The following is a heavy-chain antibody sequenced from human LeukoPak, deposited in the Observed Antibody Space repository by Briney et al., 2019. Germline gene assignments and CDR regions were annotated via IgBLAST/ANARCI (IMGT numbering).Heavy chain of an antibody. D-gene: IGHD2-21*02. CDR3: AKDKALYCGGDCFRSYFDY. V-gene: IGHV3-30*04. Sequence: QPGRSLRLSCAASGFTFSSYAMHWVRQAPGKGLEWVAVIPYDGSNKYYADSVKGRFTISRDNSKNTLYLQMNSLRAEDTAVYYCAKDKALYCGGDCFRSYFDYWGQGTLVTVSS. CDR1: GFTFSSYA. J-gene: IGHJ4*02. CDR2: IPYDGSNK.